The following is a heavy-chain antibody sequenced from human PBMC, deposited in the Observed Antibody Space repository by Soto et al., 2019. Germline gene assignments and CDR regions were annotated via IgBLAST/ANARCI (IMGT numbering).Heavy chain of an antibody. V-gene: IGHV4-39*01. J-gene: IGHJ4*02. D-gene: IGHD3-3*01. CDR2: IYYSGST. CDR1: GGSISSSSYY. CDR3: ARTFGVVTLDY. Sequence: PSETLSLTCTVSGGSISSSSYYWGWIRQPPGKGLEWIGRIYYSGSTYYNPSLKSRVTISVDTSKNQFSLKLSSVTAADTAVYYCARTFGVVTLDYWGQGTLVTVSS.